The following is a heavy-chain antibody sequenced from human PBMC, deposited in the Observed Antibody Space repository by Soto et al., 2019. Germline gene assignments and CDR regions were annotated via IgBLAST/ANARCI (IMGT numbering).Heavy chain of an antibody. D-gene: IGHD1-26*01. J-gene: IGHJ5*02. CDR1: GFSFSSYG. V-gene: IGHV3-30*18. CDR3: AKDLFSGGSYPNWFDP. CDR2: ISYDGSNQ. Sequence: QVHLVESGGGVVQPGKSLRLSCEASGFSFSSYGLHWVRQAPGKGLEWIGLISYDGSNQFYADSVRGRFTISRDNSNNTLYLQMTSLRVEDTAVYYCAKDLFSGGSYPNWFDPWGHGTLVTVSS.